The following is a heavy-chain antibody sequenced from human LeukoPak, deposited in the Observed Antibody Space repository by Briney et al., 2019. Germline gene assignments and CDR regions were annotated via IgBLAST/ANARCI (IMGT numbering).Heavy chain of an antibody. CDR2: IIPIFGTA. Sequence: GASVKVSCKASGGTFSSYAISWVRQAPGQGLEWMGGIIPIFGTANYAQKFQGRVTITTDESTSTAYMELSSLRSEDTAVYYCARDQGYQLLSGWFDPWGQGTLVTVSS. CDR3: ARDQGYQLLSGWFDP. CDR1: GGTFSSYA. D-gene: IGHD2-2*01. V-gene: IGHV1-69*05. J-gene: IGHJ5*02.